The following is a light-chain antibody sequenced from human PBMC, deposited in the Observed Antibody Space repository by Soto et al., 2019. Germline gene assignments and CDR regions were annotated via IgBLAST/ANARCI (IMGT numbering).Light chain of an antibody. J-gene: IGLJ2*01. CDR2: EVS. V-gene: IGLV2-8*01. Sequence: QSALTQPPSASGSLGQSVTISCTGTSSDVGGYKYVSWYQQHPGKAPKLMIYEVSKRPSGVPDRLSGSKSGNTASLTVSGLKAEDEADYYCSSYAGSNNWVFGGGTKVTVL. CDR3: SSYAGSNNWV. CDR1: SSDVGGYKY.